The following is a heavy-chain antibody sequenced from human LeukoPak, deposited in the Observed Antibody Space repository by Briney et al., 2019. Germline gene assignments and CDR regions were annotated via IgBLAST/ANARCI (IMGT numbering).Heavy chain of an antibody. CDR3: ASTSGWYEPIDY. V-gene: IGHV3-33*01. CDR2: IWYDGSNK. J-gene: IGHJ4*02. CDR1: GFTFSSYG. Sequence: PGGSLILSCAASGFTFSSYGMHWVRQAPGKGLEWVAVIWYDGSNKYYADSVKGRFTISRDNSKNTLYLQMNSLRAEDTAVYYCASTSGWYEPIDYWGQGTLVTVSS. D-gene: IGHD6-19*01.